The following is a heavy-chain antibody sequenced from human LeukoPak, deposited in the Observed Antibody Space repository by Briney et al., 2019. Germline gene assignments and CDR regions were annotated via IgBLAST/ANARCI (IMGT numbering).Heavy chain of an antibody. CDR2: IYYSGST. CDR1: GFTFSNAW. CDR3: ARDRTQWLSSNWYGPFDP. D-gene: IGHD6-13*01. V-gene: IGHV4-4*02. Sequence: GSLRLSCAASGFTFSNAWMSWVRQPPGKGLEWIGSIYYSGSTHYNPSLKSRVSISVVTSKNQFSLKLSSVSAADTAVYYCARDRTQWLSSNWYGPFDPWGQGTLVTVSS. J-gene: IGHJ5*02.